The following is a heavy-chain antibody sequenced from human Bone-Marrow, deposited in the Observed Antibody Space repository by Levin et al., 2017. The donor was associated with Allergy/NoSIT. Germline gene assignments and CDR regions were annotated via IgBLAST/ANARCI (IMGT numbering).Heavy chain of an antibody. J-gene: IGHJ6*03. CDR2: MFSGGST. D-gene: IGHD3-9*01. CDR3: ARTIYDIMTTYMDV. V-gene: IGHV3-53*01. Sequence: ASVKVSCSASGLTVTNNYMTWVRQPPGKGLEWVSPMFSGGSTYYTDSVKGRFTVSRDSSKNILYLQMTGLRADDTAVYFCARTIYDIMTTYMDVWGKGTMVTVSS. CDR1: GLTVTNNY.